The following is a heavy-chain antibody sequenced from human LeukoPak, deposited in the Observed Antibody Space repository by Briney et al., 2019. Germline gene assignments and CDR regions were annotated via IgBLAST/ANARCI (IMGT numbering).Heavy chain of an antibody. CDR3: ARGWGGSSWYIDY. CDR2: IYYSGST. D-gene: IGHD6-13*01. J-gene: IGHJ4*02. V-gene: IGHV4-31*03. Sequence: SETLSLTCTVSVGSISSGGYFWSWIRQHPGKVLEWIGYIYYSGSTYYNPSLKSRVTISVDTSKNQFSLKLSSVTAGDTAVYYCARGWGGSSWYIDYWGQGTLVTVSS. CDR1: VGSISSGGYF.